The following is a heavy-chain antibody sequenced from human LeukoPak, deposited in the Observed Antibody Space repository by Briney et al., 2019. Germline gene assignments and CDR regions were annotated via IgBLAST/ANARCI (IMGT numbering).Heavy chain of an antibody. CDR2: INPNSGGT. V-gene: IGHV1-2*02. D-gene: IGHD6-6*01. CDR1: GGTFSSYA. Sequence: GASVKVSCKASGGTFSSYAISWVRQAPGQGLEWMGWINPNSGGTNYAQKFQGRVTMTRDTSISTAYMELSRLRSDDTAVYYCARPYSSSPFDYWGQGTLVTVSS. J-gene: IGHJ4*02. CDR3: ARPYSSSPFDY.